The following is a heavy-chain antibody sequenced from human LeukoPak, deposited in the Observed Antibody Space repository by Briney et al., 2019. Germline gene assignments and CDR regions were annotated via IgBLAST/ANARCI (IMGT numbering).Heavy chain of an antibody. CDR2: IRSKAYGGTT. J-gene: IGHJ1*01. V-gene: IGHV3-49*04. CDR3: TRDEGYSSSWYTEYFQH. D-gene: IGHD6-13*01. Sequence: GGSLRLSCTASRFTFGDYAMSWVRQAPGKGLEWVGFIRSKAYGGTTEYAASVKGRFTISRDDSKGIAYLQMNSLKTEDTAVYYCTRDEGYSSSWYTEYFQHWGQGTLVTASS. CDR1: RFTFGDYA.